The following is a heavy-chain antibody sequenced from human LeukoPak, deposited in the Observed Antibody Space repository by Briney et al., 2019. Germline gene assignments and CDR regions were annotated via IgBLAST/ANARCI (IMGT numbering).Heavy chain of an antibody. D-gene: IGHD6-19*01. Sequence: PGGSLRLSCAASGFTFSDFYMSWIRQAPGKGLEWVAVIWYDGSNKYYADSVKGRFTISRDNSKNTLYLQMNSLRAEDTAVYYCARALFDGYSSGYYWGYWGQGTLVTVSS. V-gene: IGHV3-33*08. CDR3: ARALFDGYSSGYYWGY. J-gene: IGHJ4*02. CDR2: IWYDGSNK. CDR1: GFTFSDFY.